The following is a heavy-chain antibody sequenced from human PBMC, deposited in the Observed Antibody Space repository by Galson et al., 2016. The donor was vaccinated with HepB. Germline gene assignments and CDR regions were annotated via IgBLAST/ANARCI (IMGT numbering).Heavy chain of an antibody. Sequence: QSGAAAIKPGDSLSISCTGSGYSFTHYWVGCGRQMLGKGLEWIGIIYPGASDPRSSPSFQGQVTISSDESISTAYLQWSSLKASDTAMYYCARSRDTAMAVDYWGQGTLVTVSA. V-gene: IGHV5-51*03. D-gene: IGHD5-18*01. CDR1: GYSFTHYW. CDR2: IYPGASDP. J-gene: IGHJ4*02. CDR3: ARSRDTAMAVDY.